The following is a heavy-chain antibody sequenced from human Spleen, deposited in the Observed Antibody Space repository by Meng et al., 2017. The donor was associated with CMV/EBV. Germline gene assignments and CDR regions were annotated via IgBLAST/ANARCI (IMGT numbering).Heavy chain of an antibody. CDR1: GFTLSSYW. V-gene: IGHV3-7*03. CDR2: IKQDGSDK. J-gene: IGHJ2*01. Sequence: GESLKISCAASGFTLSSYWLSWVRQAPGKGLEWVANIKQDGSDKYYVDSVKGRFTVSRDNAKKSLYLQMNSLRAEDTAVYYCAGDLLGYSAYGVRYFDLWGRGTLVTVSS. CDR3: AGDLLGYSAYGVRYFDL. D-gene: IGHD5-12*01.